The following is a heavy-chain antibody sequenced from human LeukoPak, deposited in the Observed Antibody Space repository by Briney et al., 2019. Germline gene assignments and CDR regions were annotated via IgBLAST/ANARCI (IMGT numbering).Heavy chain of an antibody. CDR3: ARDKRFGDFDY. CDR1: GFTFDDYG. Sequence: PGGSLRLSCAASGFTFDDYGMSWVRQAPGKGLEWVSYISSSSSTIYYADSVKGRFTISRDNAKNSLYLQMNSLRAEDTALYHCARDKRFGDFDYWGQGTLVTVSS. V-gene: IGHV3-11*01. D-gene: IGHD3-10*01. CDR2: ISSSSSTI. J-gene: IGHJ4*02.